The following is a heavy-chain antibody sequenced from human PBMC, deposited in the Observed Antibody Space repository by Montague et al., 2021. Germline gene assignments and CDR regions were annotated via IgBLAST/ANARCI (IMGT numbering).Heavy chain of an antibody. CDR1: GGSLSEYY. D-gene: IGHD3-16*02. CDR3: ASYRGQFDY. J-gene: IGHJ4*02. V-gene: IGHV4-34*01. Sequence: SETLSLTCGVYGGSLSEYYWTWIRQSPAKGLEWIGEVRHLGSTNYNPSLKSRVTMSVDKSKNQFSLKLRSVTAADTAVYYCASYRGQFDYWGRGTVVTVSS. CDR2: VRHLGST.